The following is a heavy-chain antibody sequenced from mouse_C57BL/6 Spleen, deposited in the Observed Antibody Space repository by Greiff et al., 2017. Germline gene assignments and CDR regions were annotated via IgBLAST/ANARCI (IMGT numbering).Heavy chain of an antibody. CDR1: GFTFSDYG. CDR3: ARREENYGKDAMNY. CDR2: ISSGSSII. Sequence: EVQLVESGGGLVKPGGSLKLSCAASGFTFSDYGMHWVRQAPEKGLEWVAYISSGSSIIYYADTVKGRFTISRDNAKNTLLLEMTSLRAEDTAMYYCARREENYGKDAMNYWGQGTSVTVSS. D-gene: IGHD2-1*01. J-gene: IGHJ4*01. V-gene: IGHV5-17*01.